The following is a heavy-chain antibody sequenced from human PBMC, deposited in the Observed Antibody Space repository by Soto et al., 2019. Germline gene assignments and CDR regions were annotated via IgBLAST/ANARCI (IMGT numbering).Heavy chain of an antibody. V-gene: IGHV3-23*01. CDR3: AKEGGYTYGYPFDY. D-gene: IGHD5-18*01. CDR2: ISGSGGRT. Sequence: EVQLLESGGGLVQPGGSLRLSCAASGFTFSTYAMNWVRQAPGKGLEWVSAISGSGGRTYYADSVKVRFTISRDNSKNTLYMQMNSLRAEDTAVYYCAKEGGYTYGYPFDYGGQGTLVTVSS. CDR1: GFTFSTYA. J-gene: IGHJ4*02.